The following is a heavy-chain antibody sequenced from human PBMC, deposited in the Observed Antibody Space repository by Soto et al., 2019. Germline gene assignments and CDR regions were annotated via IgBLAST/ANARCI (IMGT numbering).Heavy chain of an antibody. J-gene: IGHJ5*02. CDR3: ARERVTTVVTPGWFDP. V-gene: IGHV1-18*01. Sequence: QVQLVQSGAEVKKPGASVKVSCKASGYTFTSYGISWVRQAPGQGLEWMGWISAYNGNTNYAQKLQGRATMTTDTSTSTAYMELRSLRSDDTAVYYCARERVTTVVTPGWFDPWGQGTLVTVSS. D-gene: IGHD4-17*01. CDR2: ISAYNGNT. CDR1: GYTFTSYG.